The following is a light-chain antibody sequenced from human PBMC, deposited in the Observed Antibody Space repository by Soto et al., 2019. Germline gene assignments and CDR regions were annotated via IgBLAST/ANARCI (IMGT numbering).Light chain of an antibody. CDR1: RNDIGVYDF. J-gene: IGLJ1*01. CDR2: EVV. V-gene: IGLV2-8*01. CDR3: KSYAGSNAYV. Sequence: QSALTQPPSASGSPGQSVTISCTGTRNDIGVYDFVSWYQHHPGKAPRLIIYEVVQRPSGVPDRFSGSKSGNTASLTISGLQAEDEDDYCCKSYAGSNAYVFGGGTKLTVL.